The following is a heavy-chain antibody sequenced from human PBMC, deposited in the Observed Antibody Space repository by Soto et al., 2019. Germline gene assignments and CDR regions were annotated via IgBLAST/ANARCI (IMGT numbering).Heavy chain of an antibody. CDR2: IIPIFGTA. CDR3: ARPLEGYSYVQPGY. V-gene: IGHV1-69*01. J-gene: IGHJ4*02. CDR1: GGTFSSYA. Sequence: QVQLVQSGAEVKKPGSSVKVSCKASGGTFSSYAISWVRQAPGQGLEWMGGIIPIFGTANYAQKFQGSVTITADESTSAAYMELSSMRSEDTAVYYCARPLEGYSYVQPGYWGQGTLVTVSS. D-gene: IGHD5-18*01.